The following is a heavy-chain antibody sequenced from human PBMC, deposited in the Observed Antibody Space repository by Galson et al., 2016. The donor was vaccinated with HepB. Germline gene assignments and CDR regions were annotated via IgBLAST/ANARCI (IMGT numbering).Heavy chain of an antibody. Sequence: PALVKPTQTLTLTCTFSGFSLSTSGMRVIWIRQPPGKALEWLSLIDGGGDKYYSISLKTRLTISKDTSKNQVFLTMTNMDPVDTGTYYCARIRYTNTRYSYDYGMDVWGQGTAVTVSS. V-gene: IGHV2-70*01. CDR2: IDGGGDK. J-gene: IGHJ6*02. CDR3: ARIRYTNTRYSYDYGMDV. CDR1: GFSLSTSGMR. D-gene: IGHD1-14*01.